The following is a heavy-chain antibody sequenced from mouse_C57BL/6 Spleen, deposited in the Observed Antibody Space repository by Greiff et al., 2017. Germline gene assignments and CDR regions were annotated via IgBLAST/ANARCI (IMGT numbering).Heavy chain of an antibody. CDR3: ARPSGLYYDYYFDY. V-gene: IGHV5-17*01. CDR2: ISSGSSTI. Sequence: EVKLVESGGGLVKPGGSLKLSCAASGFTFSDYGMHWVRQAPEKGLEWVAYISSGSSTIYYADTVKGRFTISRDNAKNTLFLQMTSLRSEDTAMYYCARPSGLYYDYYFDYWGQGTTLTVSS. J-gene: IGHJ2*01. D-gene: IGHD2-4*01. CDR1: GFTFSDYG.